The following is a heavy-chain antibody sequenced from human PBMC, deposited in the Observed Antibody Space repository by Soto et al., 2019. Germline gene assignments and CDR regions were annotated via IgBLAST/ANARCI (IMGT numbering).Heavy chain of an antibody. CDR3: ARVRYDSSGYYYFDY. Sequence: ASVKVSCKASGYTFTGYYMHWVRQAPGQGLEWMGWINPSGGSTSYAQKFQGRVTMTRDTSTSTVYMELSSLRSEDTAVYYCARVRYDSSGYYYFDYWGQGTLVTVSS. V-gene: IGHV1-46*01. CDR2: INPSGGST. CDR1: GYTFTGYY. J-gene: IGHJ4*02. D-gene: IGHD3-22*01.